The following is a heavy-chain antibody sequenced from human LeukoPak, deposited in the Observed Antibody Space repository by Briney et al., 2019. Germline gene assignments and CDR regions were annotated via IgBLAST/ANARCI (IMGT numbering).Heavy chain of an antibody. Sequence: SETLSLTCTVSGGSISSYYWCWIRQPAGKGLEWIGRIYTSGSTNYNPSLKSRVTMSVDTSKNQFSLELSSVTAADTAVYYCARAGKYETHYYYYGMDVWGQGTTVTVSS. CDR3: ARAGKYETHYYYYGMDV. V-gene: IGHV4-4*07. CDR2: IYTSGST. J-gene: IGHJ6*02. CDR1: GGSISSYY. D-gene: IGHD3-3*01.